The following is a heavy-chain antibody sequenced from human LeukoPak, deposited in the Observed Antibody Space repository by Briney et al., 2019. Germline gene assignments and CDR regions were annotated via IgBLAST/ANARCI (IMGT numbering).Heavy chain of an antibody. Sequence: PGGSLRLSCAASGFTFSSYAMSWVRQAPGKGLEWVSAIGGSGGSTYYADSVKGRFTISRDNSKNTLYLQMNSPRAEDTAVYYCAKFPSYSSGWSDYWGQGTLVTVSS. D-gene: IGHD6-19*01. CDR2: IGGSGGST. CDR3: AKFPSYSSGWSDY. V-gene: IGHV3-23*01. J-gene: IGHJ4*02. CDR1: GFTFSSYA.